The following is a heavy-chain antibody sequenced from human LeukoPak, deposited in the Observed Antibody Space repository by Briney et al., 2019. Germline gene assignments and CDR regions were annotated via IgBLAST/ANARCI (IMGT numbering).Heavy chain of an antibody. Sequence: SETLSLTCTVSGGSISSYYWSWIRQPPGKGLEWIGYIYYSGSTIYNPSLKSRVTISVDTSKNQFSLKLSSVTAADTAVYYCARAVSDIVVVPAALTDNWFDPWGQGTLVTVSS. V-gene: IGHV4-59*01. CDR3: ARAVSDIVVVPAALTDNWFDP. CDR1: GGSISSYY. D-gene: IGHD2-2*01. CDR2: IYYSGST. J-gene: IGHJ5*02.